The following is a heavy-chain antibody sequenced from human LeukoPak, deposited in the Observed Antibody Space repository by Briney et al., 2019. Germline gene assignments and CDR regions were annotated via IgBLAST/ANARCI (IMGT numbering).Heavy chain of an antibody. J-gene: IGHJ3*02. V-gene: IGHV4-59*11. CDR3: ARFTTMDAFDI. CDR2: IYYSGST. CDR1: FGSISSHY. D-gene: IGHD1-14*01. Sequence: SDTLSLTCTAAFGSISSHYWSWIRKPPGKGLEWIGYIYYSGSTNYNPSLKSRVTISVDTSKNQFSLKLSSVTAADTAVYYCARFTTMDAFDIWGQGTMVTVSS.